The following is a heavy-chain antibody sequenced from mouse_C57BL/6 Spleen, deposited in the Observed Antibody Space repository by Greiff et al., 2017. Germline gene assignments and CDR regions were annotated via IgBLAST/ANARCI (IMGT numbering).Heavy chain of an antibody. CDR3: ARPDTTVVDYAMDY. J-gene: IGHJ4*01. Sequence: QVQLQQPGAELVQPGASVKLSCKASGYTFTSYWMHWVKQRPGQGLEWIGMIHPNSGSTNYNEKFKSKATLTVDKSSSTAYMQLSSLTSEDSAVYYCARPDTTVVDYAMDYWGQGTSVTVSS. D-gene: IGHD1-1*01. V-gene: IGHV1-64*01. CDR2: IHPNSGST. CDR1: GYTFTSYW.